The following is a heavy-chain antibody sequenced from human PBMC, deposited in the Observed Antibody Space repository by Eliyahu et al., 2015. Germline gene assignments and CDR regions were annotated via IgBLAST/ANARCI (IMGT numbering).Heavy chain of an antibody. CDR3: ARETTDSSVRPNWFDP. V-gene: IGHV4-34*01. CDR1: GGXFTSYY. D-gene: IGHD6-25*01. CDR2: IKPSGNT. J-gene: IGHJ5*02. Sequence: QVQLQQWGAGLLKPSETLSLTCAVYGGXFTSYYWSWIRQPPGKGLEWIGEIKPSGNTNYNPSLKSRVTISVDTSKKQFSLKVNSVTAADTAVYYCARETTDSSVRPNWFDPWGQGTLVTVSS.